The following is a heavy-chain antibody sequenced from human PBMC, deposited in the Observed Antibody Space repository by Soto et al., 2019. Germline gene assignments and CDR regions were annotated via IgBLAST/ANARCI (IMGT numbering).Heavy chain of an antibody. CDR2: IISIFGTP. J-gene: IGHJ4*02. CDR1: GGTFNSYV. CDR3: ARDLGSGYDPGDY. V-gene: IGHV1-69*12. Sequence: QVQLVQSGAEVKKLGSSVKVSCKASGGTFNSYVFNWVRQAPGQGLEWMGGIISIFGTPNYGQKFQGRVTITADESTSTGFMELSSLTSEDTAIYYCARDLGSGYDPGDYWGQGTLVTVSS. D-gene: IGHD5-12*01.